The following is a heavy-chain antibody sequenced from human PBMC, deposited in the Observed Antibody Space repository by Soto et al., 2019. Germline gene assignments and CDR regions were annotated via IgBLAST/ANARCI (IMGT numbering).Heavy chain of an antibody. CDR3: ARDSVRGYYDSSGYFTAVDY. CDR1: GFTFSDYW. V-gene: IGHV3-7*01. J-gene: IGHJ4*02. D-gene: IGHD3-22*01. Sequence: GGSLRLSCAASGFTFSDYWMSWVRQAPGKXLEWVANIKQDGSEKYYVDSVKGRFTISRDNAKNSLFLQMNSLRAEDTAVYYCARDSVRGYYDSSGYFTAVDYWGQGTLVTVCS. CDR2: IKQDGSEK.